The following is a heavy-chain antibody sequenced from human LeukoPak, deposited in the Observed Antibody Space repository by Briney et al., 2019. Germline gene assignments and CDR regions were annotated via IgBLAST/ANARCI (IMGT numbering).Heavy chain of an antibody. CDR1: GFTFSNYW. V-gene: IGHV3-74*01. Sequence: PGGSPRLSCAASGFTFSNYWMHWVRQAPGKGLVWGSRINGDGISTGYADSVKGRFTVSRDNAKKTLYLQMNSLRAEDTAVYYCARDVGNFDYWGQGTLVTVSS. CDR3: ARDVGNFDY. J-gene: IGHJ4*02. CDR2: INGDGIST.